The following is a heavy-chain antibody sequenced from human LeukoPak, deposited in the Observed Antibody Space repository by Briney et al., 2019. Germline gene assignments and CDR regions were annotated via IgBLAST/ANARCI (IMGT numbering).Heavy chain of an antibody. CDR3: ARRAGGWFDY. J-gene: IGHJ4*02. Sequence: GSLRLSCAASGFTFSSYSMNWVRQAPGKGLEWIGSIYYSGSTYYNPSLKNRVTISVDTSKKQFSLKLSSVSAADTAVYYCARRAGGWFDYWGQGTLVTVSS. CDR1: GFTFSSYSMN. D-gene: IGHD2-15*01. CDR2: IYYSGST. V-gene: IGHV4-39*01.